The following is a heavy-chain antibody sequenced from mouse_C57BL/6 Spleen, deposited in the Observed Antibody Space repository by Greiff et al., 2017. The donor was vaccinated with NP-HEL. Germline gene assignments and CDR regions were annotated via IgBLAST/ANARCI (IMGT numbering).Heavy chain of an antibody. CDR1: GYAFSSYW. Sequence: VQLQQSGAELVKPGASVKISCKASGYAFSSYWMNWVKQRPGKGLEWIGQIYPGDGDTNYNGKFKGKATLTADKSSSTAYMQLSSLTSEDSAVYFCAREGYGNYAFDVWGTGTTVTVSS. J-gene: IGHJ1*03. D-gene: IGHD2-10*02. V-gene: IGHV1-80*01. CDR3: AREGYGNYAFDV. CDR2: IYPGDGDT.